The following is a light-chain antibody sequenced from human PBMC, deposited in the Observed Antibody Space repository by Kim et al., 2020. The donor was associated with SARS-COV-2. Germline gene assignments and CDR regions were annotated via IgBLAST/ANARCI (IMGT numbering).Light chain of an antibody. J-gene: IGKJ2*02. Sequence: SASVGDRIIVTCRASQDIKNYLAWYQQKPGKAPKLLIYAASTLQSGVPSRFSGSGSGTEFTLTINNLQTEDVATYYCQKYNSAPRTFGQGTKLEI. CDR1: QDIKNY. CDR3: QKYNSAPRT. V-gene: IGKV1-27*01. CDR2: AAS.